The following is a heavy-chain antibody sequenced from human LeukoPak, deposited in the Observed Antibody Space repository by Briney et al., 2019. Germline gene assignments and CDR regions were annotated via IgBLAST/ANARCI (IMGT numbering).Heavy chain of an antibody. D-gene: IGHD3-9*01. CDR1: GFTFSTYG. CDR3: AKDQINFDWLHQFDY. J-gene: IGHJ4*02. Sequence: SGGSLRLSCAASGFTFSTYGMHWVRQAPGKGLGWGAVISYDGSNKYYADSVKGRFTISRDNSKNTLYLQMNSLRAEDTAVYYCAKDQINFDWLHQFDYWGQGTLVTVSS. V-gene: IGHV3-30*18. CDR2: ISYDGSNK.